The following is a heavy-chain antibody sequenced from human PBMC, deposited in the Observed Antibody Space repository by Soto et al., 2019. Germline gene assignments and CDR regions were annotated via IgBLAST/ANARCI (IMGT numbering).Heavy chain of an antibody. CDR3: ARVGSGFIRGFDY. J-gene: IGHJ4*02. Sequence: SEILSLTCTVSGGSINIYYWTWIRQPPGKGLEWIGHIYYSGSTNYNASLKSRVTISVDTSKNQFSLKLSSVTAADTAVYYCARVGSGFIRGFDYWGQGTVVTVSS. CDR2: IYYSGST. D-gene: IGHD5-12*01. V-gene: IGHV4-59*01. CDR1: GGSINIYY.